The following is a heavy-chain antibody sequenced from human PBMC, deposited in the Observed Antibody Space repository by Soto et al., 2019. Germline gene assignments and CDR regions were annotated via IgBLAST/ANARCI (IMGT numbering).Heavy chain of an antibody. CDR1: GFTFSSYA. Sequence: LRLSCAASGFTFSSYAMSWVRQAPGKGLEWVSSISGNGYDTYDADSVKGRFTISRDYSKNTLFLQMNSLRVEDTAIYYCASTPWNYGENRYFDYWGQGTLVTVSS. CDR2: ISGNGYDT. CDR3: ASTPWNYGENRYFDY. V-gene: IGHV3-23*01. J-gene: IGHJ4*02. D-gene: IGHD1-7*01.